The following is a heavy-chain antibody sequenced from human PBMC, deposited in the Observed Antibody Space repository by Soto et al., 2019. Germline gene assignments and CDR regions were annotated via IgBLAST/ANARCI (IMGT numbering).Heavy chain of an antibody. CDR3: ASSGQERIRQLWLGAKYYFDY. Sequence: QVQLVESGGGVVQPGRSLRLSCAASGFTFSSYAMHWVRQAPGKGLEWVAVIPYDGSNKYYADSVKGRFTISRDNSKNTLYLQMNSLRAEDTAVYYCASSGQERIRQLWLGAKYYFDYWGQRTLVTVSS. D-gene: IGHD5-18*01. CDR2: IPYDGSNK. J-gene: IGHJ4*02. CDR1: GFTFSSYA. V-gene: IGHV3-30-3*01.